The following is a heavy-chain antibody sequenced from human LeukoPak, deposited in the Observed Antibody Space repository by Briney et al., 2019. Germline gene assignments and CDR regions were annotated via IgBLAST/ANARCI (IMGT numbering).Heavy chain of an antibody. D-gene: IGHD4-11*01. J-gene: IGHJ6*02. CDR1: GFTFSSYA. CDR2: ISYDGSNK. V-gene: IGHV3-30-3*01. Sequence: PGGSLRLSCAASGFTFSSYAMHWVRQAPGKGLEWVAVISYDGSNKYYADSVKGRFTISRDNSKNTPYLQMNSLRAEDTAVYYCARDLKTTAPLSPLYYYYYGMDVWGQGTTVTVSS. CDR3: ARDLKTTAPLSPLYYYYYGMDV.